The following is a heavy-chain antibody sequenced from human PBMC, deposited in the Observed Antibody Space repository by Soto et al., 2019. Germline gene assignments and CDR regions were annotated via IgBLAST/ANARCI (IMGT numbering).Heavy chain of an antibody. CDR3: AREGSWPYYYYGMDV. Sequence: QVQLVQSGDEVKKPGASVKVSCKASGYTFTTYGISWVRQAPGQGLEWMGWISAYNGDTKYAQNVQDRVSMTTDTPTSTAYMEVRSLRSDDTAVYYCAREGSWPYYYYGMDVWGQGTTVTVSS. J-gene: IGHJ6*02. V-gene: IGHV1-18*01. CDR2: ISAYNGDT. CDR1: GYTFTTYG. D-gene: IGHD6-13*01.